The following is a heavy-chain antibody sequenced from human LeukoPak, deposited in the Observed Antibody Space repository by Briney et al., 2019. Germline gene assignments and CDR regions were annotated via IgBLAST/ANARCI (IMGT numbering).Heavy chain of an antibody. D-gene: IGHD1-1*01. CDR2: IYSGGYT. V-gene: IGHV3-53*01. Sequence: GGSLRLSCAASGFTFRNYAMHWVRQAPGKGLEWVSVIYSGGYTYYADSVKGRFTISRDNSKNTLYLQMNSLRAEDTAVYYCAKTGNPATGDYWGQGTLVTVSS. CDR3: AKTGNPATGDY. CDR1: GFTFRNYA. J-gene: IGHJ4*02.